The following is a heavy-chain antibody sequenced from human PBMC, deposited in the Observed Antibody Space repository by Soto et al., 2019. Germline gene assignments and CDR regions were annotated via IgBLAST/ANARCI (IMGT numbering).Heavy chain of an antibody. Sequence: SETLSLTCTVSGGSISSSSYYWGWIRQPPGKGLEWIGSIYYSGSTYYNPSLKSRVTISVDTSKNQFSLKLSSVTAADTAVYYCARHLVSSSFMGYFFAYWGQGTLVTVSS. CDR2: IYYSGST. CDR3: ARHLVSSSFMGYFFAY. D-gene: IGHD6-6*01. V-gene: IGHV4-39*01. J-gene: IGHJ4*02. CDR1: GGSISSSSYY.